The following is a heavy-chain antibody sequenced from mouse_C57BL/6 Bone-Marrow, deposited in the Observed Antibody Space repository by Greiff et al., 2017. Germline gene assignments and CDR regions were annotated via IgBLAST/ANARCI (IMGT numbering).Heavy chain of an antibody. J-gene: IGHJ1*03. Sequence: VQLQQPGAELVRPGSSVKLSCKASGYTFPSYWMHWVKQRPIQGLEWIGNIDPSDSETHYNQKFKDKATLTVDKSSSTAYMQLSSLTSEDSAVYYCARYGGLLRGYFDVWGTGTTVTVSS. V-gene: IGHV1-52*01. CDR1: GYTFPSYW. D-gene: IGHD1-1*01. CDR3: ARYGGLLRGYFDV. CDR2: IDPSDSET.